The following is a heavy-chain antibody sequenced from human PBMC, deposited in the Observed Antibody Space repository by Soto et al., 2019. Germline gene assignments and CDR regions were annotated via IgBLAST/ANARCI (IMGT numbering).Heavy chain of an antibody. CDR1: GYSFTSYW. J-gene: IGHJ5*02. V-gene: IGHV5-51*01. CDR3: ASLIGEAHGNSGNWFDP. D-gene: IGHD4-17*01. CDR2: IYPGDSNT. Sequence: GESLKISCKGSGYSFTSYWIGWVRQMPGKGLEWMGVIYPGDSNTRYSPPFQGQVTISADKSISTAYLQWSSLKASDTAMYYCASLIGEAHGNSGNWFDPWGQGTLVTLSS.